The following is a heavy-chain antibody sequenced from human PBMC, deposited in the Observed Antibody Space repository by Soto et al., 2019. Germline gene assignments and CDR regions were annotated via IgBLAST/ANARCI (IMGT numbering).Heavy chain of an antibody. V-gene: IGHV3-30-3*01. CDR1: GFTFSSYA. Sequence: QVQLVESGGGVVQPGRSLRLSCAASGFTFSSYAMHWVRQAPGKGLEWVAVISYDGSNKYYADSVKGRFTISRDNSKNTLYLQMISLRAEDTAVYYCARDRPIAGDYYYGMDVWGQGTTVTVSS. J-gene: IGHJ6*02. D-gene: IGHD6-13*01. CDR3: ARDRPIAGDYYYGMDV. CDR2: ISYDGSNK.